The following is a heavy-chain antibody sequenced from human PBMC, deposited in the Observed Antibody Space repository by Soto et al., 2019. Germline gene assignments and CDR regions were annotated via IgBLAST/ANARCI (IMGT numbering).Heavy chain of an antibody. Sequence: SETLSLTCTVSGGSISSYYWSWIRQPPGKGLEWIGYIYYSGGTNYNPSLKSRVTISVDTSKNQFSLKLSSVTAADTAVYYCARVMATTTGNWFDPWGQGTLVTSPQ. V-gene: IGHV4-59*12. J-gene: IGHJ5*02. CDR2: IYYSGGT. CDR3: ARVMATTTGNWFDP. CDR1: GGSISSYY. D-gene: IGHD5-12*01.